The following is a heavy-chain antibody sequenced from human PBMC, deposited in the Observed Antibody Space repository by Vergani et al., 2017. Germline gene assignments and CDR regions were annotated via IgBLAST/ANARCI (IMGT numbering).Heavy chain of an antibody. CDR1: GYSISSSSYY. CDR2: IYYSGST. D-gene: IGHD4-23*01. CDR3: ARKVDYVGAFDI. J-gene: IGHJ3*02. V-gene: IGHV4-39*01. Sequence: QVQLQESGPGLVKPSETLSLTCAVSGYSISSSSYYWGWIRQPPGKGLEWIGSIYYSGSTYYNPSLKSRVTISVDTSKNQFSLKLSSVTAADTAVYYCARKVDYVGAFDIWGQGTMVTVSS.